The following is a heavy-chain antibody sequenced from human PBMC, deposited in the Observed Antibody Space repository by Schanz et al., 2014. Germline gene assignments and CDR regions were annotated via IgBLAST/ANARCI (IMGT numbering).Heavy chain of an antibody. D-gene: IGHD6-13*01. V-gene: IGHV3-23*01. CDR1: GLIFSNYV. CDR2: IGTSGGT. CDR3: ARGLIAAAGGAFDY. J-gene: IGHJ4*02. Sequence: EVQLLESGGGLVQPGGSLKLSCAASGLIFSNYVMSWVRQAPGKGLEWVSTIGTSGGTNYAESVKGRFTISRDNSKNTLYLQMNSLRAEDTAVYFCARGLIAAAGGAFDYWGQGTLGAVSA.